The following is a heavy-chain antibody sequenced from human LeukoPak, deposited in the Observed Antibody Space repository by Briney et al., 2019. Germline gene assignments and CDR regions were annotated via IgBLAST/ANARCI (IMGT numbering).Heavy chain of an antibody. CDR2: INHSGST. Sequence: SETLSLTCAVYGGSFSGYYWSWIRQPPGKGLEWIGEINHSGSTNYNPSLKSRVTISVDTSKNQFSLKLSSVTAADTAVYYCARGYYYDFWSGYPRWFDYWGQGTLVTVSS. CDR1: GGSFSGYY. V-gene: IGHV4-34*01. D-gene: IGHD3-3*01. CDR3: ARGYYYDFWSGYPRWFDY. J-gene: IGHJ4*02.